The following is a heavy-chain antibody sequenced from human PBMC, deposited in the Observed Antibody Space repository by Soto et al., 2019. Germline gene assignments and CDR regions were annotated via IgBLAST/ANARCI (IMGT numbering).Heavy chain of an antibody. CDR1: GYSFSSYS. V-gene: IGHV4-59*01. CDR2: IHYNGNT. CDR3: AREGNLGRWIQPLDS. Sequence: SETLSLTCTVSGYSFSSYSWSWVRQPPGKGLEWIGNIHYNGNTKYSPSLKSRVTMSVDTSKNHFSLKLISVTTADTAVYFCAREGNLGRWIQPLDSWGRGTLVTVSS. J-gene: IGHJ4*02. D-gene: IGHD2-2*03.